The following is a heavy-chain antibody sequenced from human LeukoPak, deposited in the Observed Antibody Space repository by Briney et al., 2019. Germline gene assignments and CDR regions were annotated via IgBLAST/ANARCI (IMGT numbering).Heavy chain of an antibody. CDR3: ARLAEYYDILTGYSYFDY. V-gene: IGHV1-46*03. Sequence: ASVKVSCKASGYTFTTYYMHWVRQAPGQGLEWMGIISPGGGTTSYAQKFQGRVTMTRDTSTSTVYMDLSSLRSEDTAVYYCARLAEYYDILTGYSYFDYWGQGTLLTVSS. J-gene: IGHJ4*02. CDR1: GYTFTTYY. D-gene: IGHD3-9*01. CDR2: ISPGGGTT.